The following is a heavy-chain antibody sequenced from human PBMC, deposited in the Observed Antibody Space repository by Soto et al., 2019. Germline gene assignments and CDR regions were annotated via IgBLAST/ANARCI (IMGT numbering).Heavy chain of an antibody. CDR3: AKGVAATGTGNWFDP. CDR2: ISATGFST. J-gene: IGHJ5*02. Sequence: EVQLLESGGGLVQPGGSLRLSCAASGFTFGSYAMNWVRQAPGRGLEWVSAISATGFSTYYADSVKGRFTISRDNSKNTLYLQMTSLRAEDTAIYNCAKGVAATGTGNWFDPWGLGTQVTVSS. D-gene: IGHD6-13*01. CDR1: GFTFGSYA. V-gene: IGHV3-23*01.